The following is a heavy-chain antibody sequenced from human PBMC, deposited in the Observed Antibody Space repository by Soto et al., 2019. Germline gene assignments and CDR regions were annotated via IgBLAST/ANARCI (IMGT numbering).Heavy chain of an antibody. CDR3: SRGGSSWQPRDDY. V-gene: IGHV1-18*01. J-gene: IGHJ4*02. CDR1: GFTFTSYG. D-gene: IGHD6-13*01. Sequence: QVQLVQSGAEVKKPGASMKVSCKASGFTFTSYGISWVRQAPGQGLEWMGWVSAYNGNTHYAQKLKGRVTMTTDTSTTTAYLELRSLRSDDTAVYYCSRGGSSWQPRDDYWGQGTLVTVSS. CDR2: VSAYNGNT.